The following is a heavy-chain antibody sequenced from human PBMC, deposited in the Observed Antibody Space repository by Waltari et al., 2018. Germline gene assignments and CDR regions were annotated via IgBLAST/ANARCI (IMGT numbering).Heavy chain of an antibody. V-gene: IGHV1-69*08. D-gene: IGHD2-21*01. CDR2: IIPIFGTA. CDR1: GGTFSSYA. J-gene: IGHJ1*01. CDR3: ARVYCGGDCYSAEYFQH. Sequence: QVQLVQSGAEVKTPGSSVKVSCKASGGTFSSYAISWVRQAPGQGLEWLGRIIPIFGTANYAQKFQGRVRITADKSTSTAYMELSSLRSEDTAVYYCARVYCGGDCYSAEYFQHWGQGTLVTVSS.